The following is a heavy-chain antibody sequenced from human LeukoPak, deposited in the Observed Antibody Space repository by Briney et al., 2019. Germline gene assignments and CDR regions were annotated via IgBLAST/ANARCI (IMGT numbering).Heavy chain of an antibody. V-gene: IGHV3-30-3*01. Sequence: PGGSLRLSCAASGFTFSNYAMHWVRQAPGKGLEWVAVISYDGSNKYYADSVKGRFTISRDNSKNTLYVQMNSLRAEDTAVYYCAREEYSSSYYFDYWGQGTLVTVSS. D-gene: IGHD6-6*01. J-gene: IGHJ4*02. CDR1: GFTFSNYA. CDR2: ISYDGSNK. CDR3: AREEYSSSYYFDY.